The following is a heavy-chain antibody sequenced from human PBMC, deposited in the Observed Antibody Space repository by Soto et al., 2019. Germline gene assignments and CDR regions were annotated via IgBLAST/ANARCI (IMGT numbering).Heavy chain of an antibody. J-gene: IGHJ5*01. D-gene: IGHD2-8*01. CDR3: VRLIGNSWLDS. CDR1: GGSFSGYY. CDR2: INHSGST. Sequence: PSETLSLTCAVYGGSFSGYYWSWIRQPPGKGLEWIGEINHSGSTNYNPSLKSRVTISVDTSKNQFSLKLSSVTAADTAVYYCVRLIGNSWLDSWGQGTLVTVSS. V-gene: IGHV4-34*01.